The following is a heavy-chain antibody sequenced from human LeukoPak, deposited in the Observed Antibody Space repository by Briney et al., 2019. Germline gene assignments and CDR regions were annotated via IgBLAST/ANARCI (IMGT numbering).Heavy chain of an antibody. CDR3: AKGPRSSWYLNWFDP. CDR2: ISGGGGTT. J-gene: IGHJ5*02. V-gene: IGHV3-23*01. CDR1: GFTFSSYA. Sequence: GGSLRLSCAASGFTFSSYAMSWVRQAPGKGLEWVSTISGGGGTTYYADSVKGRFTISRDNSKNTLYLQMNSLRAEDTAVYYCAKGPRSSWYLNWFDPWGQGTLVTVSS. D-gene: IGHD6-13*01.